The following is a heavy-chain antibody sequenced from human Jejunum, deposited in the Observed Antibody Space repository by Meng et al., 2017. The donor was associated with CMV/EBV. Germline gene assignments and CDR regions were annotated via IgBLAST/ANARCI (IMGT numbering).Heavy chain of an antibody. Sequence: SGGSIISGDCDGSWTGLHRGTGLECIAYINRSGMTYNNPSLKSRVALSKDTSKNQFSLILSSVTAAYTAVDFCARGSGGTTGVDYWGQGTLVTVSS. D-gene: IGHD1-1*01. CDR2: INRSGMT. CDR3: ARGSGGTTGVDY. CDR1: GGSIISGDCD. J-gene: IGHJ4*02. V-gene: IGHV4-31*02.